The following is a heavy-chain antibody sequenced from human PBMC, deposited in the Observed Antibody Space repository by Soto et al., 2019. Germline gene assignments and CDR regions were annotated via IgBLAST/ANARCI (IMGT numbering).Heavy chain of an antibody. CDR2: MYYSGTT. J-gene: IGHJ4*02. D-gene: IGHD4-17*01. V-gene: IGHV4-39*01. CDR3: ARHGDYVSALDY. Sequence: QLQLQESGPGLVKPLETLSLTCTVSGDSIGSSRHYWGWIRQPPGRGLEWIGSMYYSGTTYYNLSSKSRVTISVDTSKKHFSLKLSSVTAADTAVYYCARHGDYVSALDYWGQGTLVTVSS. CDR1: GDSIGSSRHY.